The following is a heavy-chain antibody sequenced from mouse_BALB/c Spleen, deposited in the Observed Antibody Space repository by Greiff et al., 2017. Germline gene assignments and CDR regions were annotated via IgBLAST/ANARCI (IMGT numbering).Heavy chain of an antibody. CDR2: IRLKSNNYAT. CDR1: GFTFSNYW. CDR3: TRPSYGYDAGYYFDY. V-gene: IGHV6-6*02. D-gene: IGHD2-2*01. J-gene: IGHJ2*01. Sequence: EVKVEESGGGLVQPGGSMKLSCVASGFTFSNYWMNWVRQSPEKGLEWVAEIRLKSNNYATHYAESVKGRFTISRDDSKSSVYLQMNNLRAEDTGIYYCTRPSYGYDAGYYFDYWGQGTTLTVSS.